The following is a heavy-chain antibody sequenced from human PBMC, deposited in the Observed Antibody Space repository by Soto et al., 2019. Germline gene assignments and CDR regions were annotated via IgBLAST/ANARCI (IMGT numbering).Heavy chain of an antibody. CDR1: GFAFNNYA. CDR2: ISGSGDST. J-gene: IGHJ4*02. V-gene: IGHV3-23*01. Sequence: EVQLLESGGGLVQPGGSLRLSCAASGFAFNNYAMTWVRQAPGKGLEWVSSISGSGDSTYYADSVKDRFTISRDNSKNTVHLQMKSLRVEDTAVYYCAKIGAYYAGGFDYWGQGTLVTGFS. D-gene: IGHD3-22*01. CDR3: AKIGAYYAGGFDY.